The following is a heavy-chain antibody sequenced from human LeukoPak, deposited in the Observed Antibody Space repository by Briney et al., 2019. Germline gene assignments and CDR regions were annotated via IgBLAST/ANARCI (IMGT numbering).Heavy chain of an antibody. J-gene: IGHJ4*02. D-gene: IGHD6-13*01. V-gene: IGHV3-7*03. Sequence: GGSLRLSCAASGFTFSSYWMSWVRQAPGKGLEWVANIKQDGSEKYYVDSVKGRFTISRDNAKNSLYLQINSLRAEDTAVYYCAREGSIAAALFDYWGQGTLVTVSS. CDR3: AREGSIAAALFDY. CDR1: GFTFSSYW. CDR2: IKQDGSEK.